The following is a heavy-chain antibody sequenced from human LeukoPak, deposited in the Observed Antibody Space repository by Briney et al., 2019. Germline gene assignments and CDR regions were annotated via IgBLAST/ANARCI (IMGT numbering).Heavy chain of an antibody. CDR3: ARADSSGWYGDL. J-gene: IGHJ5*02. Sequence: GGSLRLSCAASGFTFSNHDMHWVRQGPGKGLEWVAFISYDGGKKDYADSVKGRFTISRDNSKNTVYLQMNSLRGEDTAVYYCARADSSGWYGDLWGQGTLVTVSS. D-gene: IGHD6-19*01. CDR1: GFTFSNHD. CDR2: ISYDGGKK. V-gene: IGHV3-30*03.